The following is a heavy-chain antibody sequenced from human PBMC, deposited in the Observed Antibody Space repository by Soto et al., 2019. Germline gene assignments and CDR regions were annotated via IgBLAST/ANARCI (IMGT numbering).Heavy chain of an antibody. J-gene: IGHJ6*02. CDR1: GGSISSSSYY. Sequence: QLQLQESGPGLVKPSETLSLTCTVSGGSISSSSYYWGWIRQPPGKGLEWIGTIYYSGSTYYNPSLKSRVTISVDTSKNQFSLKLSSVTAADTAVYYCARLGIYYYGMDVWGQGTAVTVSS. V-gene: IGHV4-39*01. CDR3: ARLGIYYYGMDV. CDR2: IYYSGST.